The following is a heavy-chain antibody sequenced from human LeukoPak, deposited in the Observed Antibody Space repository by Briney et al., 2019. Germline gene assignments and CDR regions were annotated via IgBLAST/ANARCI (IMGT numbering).Heavy chain of an antibody. CDR2: ISGSGGST. Sequence: GGSLRLSCAASGFTFSSYAMSWVRQAPGKGLEWVSGISGSGGSTYYADSVKGRFTISRDNSKNTLYLQMNSLRAEDTAVYYCAKGDRGYYYDSSGAPIDYWGQGTLVTVSS. CDR3: AKGDRGYYYDSSGAPIDY. D-gene: IGHD3-22*01. CDR1: GFTFSSYA. J-gene: IGHJ4*02. V-gene: IGHV3-23*01.